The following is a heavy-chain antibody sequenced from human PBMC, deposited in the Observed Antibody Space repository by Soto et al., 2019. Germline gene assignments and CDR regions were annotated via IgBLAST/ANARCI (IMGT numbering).Heavy chain of an antibody. CDR3: ANGLSRGYSYGPTRYYYGMDV. J-gene: IGHJ6*02. CDR1: GFTFSSYA. CDR2: ISGSGGST. D-gene: IGHD5-18*01. V-gene: IGHV3-23*01. Sequence: PGGSLRLSCAASGFTFSSYAMSWVRQAPGKGLEWVSAISGSGGSTYYADSVKGRFTISRDNSKNTLYLQMNSLRAEDTAVYYCANGLSRGYSYGPTRYYYGMDVWGQGTTVTVSS.